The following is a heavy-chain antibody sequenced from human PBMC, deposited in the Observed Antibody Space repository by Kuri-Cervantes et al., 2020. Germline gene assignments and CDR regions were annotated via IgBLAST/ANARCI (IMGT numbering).Heavy chain of an antibody. V-gene: IGHV3-30-3*01. CDR1: GFTSSSYA. CDR2: ISYDGSNK. D-gene: IGHD6-13*01. J-gene: IGHJ6*02. CDR3: ARDSMRIAAAGGDYYYGMDV. Sequence: GESLKISCAASGFTSSSYAMHWVRQAPGKGLEWVAVISYDGSNKYYADSVKGRFTISRDNSKNTLYLQMNSLRAEDTAVYYCARDSMRIAAAGGDYYYGMDVWGQGTTVTVSS.